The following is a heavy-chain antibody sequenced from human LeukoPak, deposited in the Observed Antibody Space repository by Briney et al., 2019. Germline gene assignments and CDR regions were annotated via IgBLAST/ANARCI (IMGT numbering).Heavy chain of an antibody. D-gene: IGHD2/OR15-2a*01. CDR2: VSGSDGRT. CDR1: GFTFRDYA. V-gene: IGHV3-23*01. CDR3: AKVNRGSVVNYFGLDY. Sequence: GGSLRLSCAASGFTFRDYAMHWVRQAPGKGLEWVSAVSGSDGRTFYADSVKGRFTISRDNSKNVLYLQMNSLRVEDTATYYCAKVNRGSVVNYFGLDYWGQGTLVTVSS. J-gene: IGHJ4*02.